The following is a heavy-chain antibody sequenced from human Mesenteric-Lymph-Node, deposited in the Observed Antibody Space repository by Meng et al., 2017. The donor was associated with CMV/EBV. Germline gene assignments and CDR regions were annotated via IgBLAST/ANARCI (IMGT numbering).Heavy chain of an antibody. CDR3: ARGPGYCSSASCYGYHYHGMDV. Sequence: GESLKISCVASAFTFSDYWMTWVRQAPGKGLEWVANIKQDGSETYYVDSVRGRFTISRDNAKNSLYLQMNSLRAEDTAVYYCARGPGYCSSASCYGYHYHGMDVWGQGTTVTVSS. J-gene: IGHJ6*02. V-gene: IGHV3-7*01. CDR2: IKQDGSET. CDR1: AFTFSDYW. D-gene: IGHD2-2*01.